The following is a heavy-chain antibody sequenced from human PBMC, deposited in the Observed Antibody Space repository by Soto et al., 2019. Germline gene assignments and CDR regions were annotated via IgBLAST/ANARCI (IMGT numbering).Heavy chain of an antibody. CDR1: GYIFTGYY. D-gene: IGHD6-19*01. CDR2: INSNSGDT. J-gene: IGHJ4*01. CDR3: ATSRISIAVAGETEYYFDY. Sequence: EASVKVSCKASGYIFTGYYMHWVRQAPGQGLEWMGWINSNSGDTNYTQKFQGWVTMTRDTSISTAYMELSRLRSDDTAVYYCATSRISIAVAGETEYYFDYWG. V-gene: IGHV1-2*04.